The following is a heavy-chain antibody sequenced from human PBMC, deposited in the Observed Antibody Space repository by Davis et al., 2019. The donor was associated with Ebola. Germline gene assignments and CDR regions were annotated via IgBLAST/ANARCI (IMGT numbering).Heavy chain of an antibody. CDR1: GFTFSSYS. CDR2: ISSSSSYI. V-gene: IGHV3-21*04. J-gene: IGHJ5*02. CDR3: ASLETTVTTGWFDP. Sequence: GGSLRLSCAASGFTFSSYSMNWVRQAPGKGLEWVSSISSSSSYIYYADSVKGRFTISRDNARNSLSLQMNSLRAEDTAVYYCASLETTVTTGWFDPWGQGTLVTVSS. D-gene: IGHD4-11*01.